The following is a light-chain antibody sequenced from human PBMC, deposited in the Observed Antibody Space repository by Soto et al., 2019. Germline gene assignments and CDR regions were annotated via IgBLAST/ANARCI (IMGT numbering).Light chain of an antibody. Sequence: QSVLTQPASVSGSPGQSITISCTGTSSDVGGYNYVSWYQQHPGKAPKRMIYDVSNRPSGVSNRFSGSKSGNTAFLTISGLQAEDEADYYCSSYTSSSTLYVSGTGTKVTVL. J-gene: IGLJ1*01. V-gene: IGLV2-14*01. CDR3: SSYTSSSTLYV. CDR2: DVS. CDR1: SSDVGGYNY.